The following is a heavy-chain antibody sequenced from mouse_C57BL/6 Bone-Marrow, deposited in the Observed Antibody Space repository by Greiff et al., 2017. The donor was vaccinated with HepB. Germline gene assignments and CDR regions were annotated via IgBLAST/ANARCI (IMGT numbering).Heavy chain of an antibody. D-gene: IGHD4-1*01. J-gene: IGHJ2*01. V-gene: IGHV5-9-1*02. Sequence: EVQVVESGEGLVKPGGSLKLSCAASGFTFSSYAMSWVRQTPEKRLEWVAYISSGGDYIYYADTVKGRFTISRDNARNTLYLQMSSLKSEDTAMYYCTTNWDGPRFDYWGQGTTLTVSS. CDR1: GFTFSSYA. CDR2: ISSGGDYI. CDR3: TTNWDGPRFDY.